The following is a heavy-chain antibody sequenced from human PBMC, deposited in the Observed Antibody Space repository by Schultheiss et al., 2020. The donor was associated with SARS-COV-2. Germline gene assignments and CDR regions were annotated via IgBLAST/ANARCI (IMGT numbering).Heavy chain of an antibody. V-gene: IGHV3-23*03. Sequence: GGSLRLSCAASGFPFSGYEMNWVRQAPGKGLEWVSVIYSGGSTYYADSVKGRFTISRDNSKNTLYLQMNSLRAEDTAVYYCAKQYSSGPPDFDYWGQGTLVTVSS. CDR2: IYSGGST. CDR1: GFPFSGYE. D-gene: IGHD6-19*01. CDR3: AKQYSSGPPDFDY. J-gene: IGHJ4*02.